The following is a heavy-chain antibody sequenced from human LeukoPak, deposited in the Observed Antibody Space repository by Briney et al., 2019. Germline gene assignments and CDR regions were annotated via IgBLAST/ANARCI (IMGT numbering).Heavy chain of an antibody. CDR3: ARAWAAAGSMDV. V-gene: IGHV3-48*03. Sequence: PGGSLRLSCAASGFTFSSYEMNWVRQAPGKGLEWVSYISSSASTISYTDSVKGRFTISRDNAKNSLYLQMNSLRAEDTAVYYCARAWAAAGSMDVWGKGTTVTISS. CDR2: ISSSASTI. CDR1: GFTFSSYE. J-gene: IGHJ6*03. D-gene: IGHD6-13*01.